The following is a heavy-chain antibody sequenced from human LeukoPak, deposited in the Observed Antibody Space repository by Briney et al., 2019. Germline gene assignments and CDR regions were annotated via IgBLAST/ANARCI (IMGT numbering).Heavy chain of an antibody. CDR3: ARGGIYSRYDFPDY. CDR2: INPNSGGT. J-gene: IGHJ4*02. V-gene: IGHV1-2*04. CDR1: GYTFTGYY. D-gene: IGHD5-12*01. Sequence: ASVKVSCKTSGYTFTGYYMHWVRQAPGQGLEWMGWINPNSGGTNYAQKFQGWVTMTRDTSISTADMELSRLKSDDTAVYYCARGGIYSRYDFPDYWGQGPLVTVSS.